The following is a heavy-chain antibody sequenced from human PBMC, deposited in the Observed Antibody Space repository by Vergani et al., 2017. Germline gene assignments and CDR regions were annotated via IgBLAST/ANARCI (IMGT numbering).Heavy chain of an antibody. D-gene: IGHD6-13*01. CDR2: IRSSSSYI. CDR1: GFTFSSYS. V-gene: IGHV3-21*01. CDR3: ARDVVSVALVRYYYYGMDV. Sequence: EVQLVESGGGLVKPGGSLRLSCAASGFTFSSYSMNWVRQAPGKGLGWVSSIRSSSSYIYYADSVKGRFTLSRDNAKNSLYLQMNSLRAEDTAVYYCARDVVSVALVRYYYYGMDVWGQGTTVTVSS. J-gene: IGHJ6*02.